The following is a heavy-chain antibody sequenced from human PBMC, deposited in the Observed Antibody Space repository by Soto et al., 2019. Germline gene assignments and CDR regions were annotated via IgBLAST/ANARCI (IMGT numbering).Heavy chain of an antibody. CDR3: AREGAVAWFDP. J-gene: IGHJ5*02. CDR1: GGSISSYY. Sequence: QVQLQESGPGLVKPSETLSLTCTVSGGSISSYYWSWIRQPPGKGLEWIGYIYYSGSTNYNPSLKSRVIISVDTSKNQFSLKLSSVTAADTAVYYCAREGAVAWFDPWGQGTLVTVSS. D-gene: IGHD1-26*01. V-gene: IGHV4-59*01. CDR2: IYYSGST.